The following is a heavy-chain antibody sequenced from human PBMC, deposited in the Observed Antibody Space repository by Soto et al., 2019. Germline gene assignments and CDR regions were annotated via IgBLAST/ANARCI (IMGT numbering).Heavy chain of an antibody. D-gene: IGHD3-3*01. J-gene: IGHJ6*02. CDR1: GGSISSGDYY. Sequence: SETLSLTCTVSGGSISSGDYYWSWIRQPPGKGLEWIGYIFYSGSTYYNPSLKSRLTISPDTSQNQFSLKLKSVTAADTAVYYCARGEWFVRGYGMDVWGRGTTVTVSS. V-gene: IGHV4-30-4*02. CDR3: ARGEWFVRGYGMDV. CDR2: IFYSGST.